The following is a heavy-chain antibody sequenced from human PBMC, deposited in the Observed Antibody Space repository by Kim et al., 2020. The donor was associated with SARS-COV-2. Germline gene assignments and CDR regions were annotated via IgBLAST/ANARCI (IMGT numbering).Heavy chain of an antibody. J-gene: IGHJ4*02. CDR2: SYT. Sequence: SYTHYRPSFQGHVTISADKSISTAYLQWSSLKASDTAMYYCARYPYYFDYWGQGTLVTVSS. CDR3: ARYPYYFDY. V-gene: IGHV5-10-1*01.